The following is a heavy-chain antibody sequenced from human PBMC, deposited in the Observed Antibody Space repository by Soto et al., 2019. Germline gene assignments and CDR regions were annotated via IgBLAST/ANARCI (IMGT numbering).Heavy chain of an antibody. Sequence: ASVKVSCKASGYTFTGYYMHWVRQAPGQGLEWMGWINPNSGGTNYAQKFQGRVTMTRDTSISTAYMELSRLRSDDTAVYYCARGSEYQLLYGNCFGPCGQRPLFTVSS. V-gene: IGHV1-2*02. J-gene: IGHJ5*02. CDR2: INPNSGGT. CDR3: ARGSEYQLLYGNCFGP. D-gene: IGHD2-2*02. CDR1: GYTFTGYY.